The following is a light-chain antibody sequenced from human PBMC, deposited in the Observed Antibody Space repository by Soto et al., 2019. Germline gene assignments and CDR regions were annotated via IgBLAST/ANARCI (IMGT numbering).Light chain of an antibody. CDR1: QSLIHTDGKTY. V-gene: IGKV2D-29*02. Sequence: DVVLTQTPLSLSVTPGQPASISCKSSQSLIHTDGKTYLYWFLQRPGQSPQLLIYEVSNRFSGVPARFSGSGSGTDFTLKISLVEADDVGVYYCMQNIQLPLTFGGGTRVDIK. CDR3: MQNIQLPLT. CDR2: EVS. J-gene: IGKJ4*01.